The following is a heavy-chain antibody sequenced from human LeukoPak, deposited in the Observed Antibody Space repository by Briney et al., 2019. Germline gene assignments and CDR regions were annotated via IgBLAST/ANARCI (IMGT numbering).Heavy chain of an antibody. J-gene: IGHJ4*02. CDR1: GGSSSGDY. CDR3: ARVNHSGSYYRTYFDY. Sequence: PSETLSLTCAVYGGSSSGDYWSWIRQPPGKGLEWIGEIGHSGSTNYNPSLKSRVTISVDTSKNQFSLKLSSVTAADTAVYYCARVNHSGSYYRTYFDYWGQGTLVTVSS. CDR2: IGHSGST. V-gene: IGHV4-34*01. D-gene: IGHD3-10*01.